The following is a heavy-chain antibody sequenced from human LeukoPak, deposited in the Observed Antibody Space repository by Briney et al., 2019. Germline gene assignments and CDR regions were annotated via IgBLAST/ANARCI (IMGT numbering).Heavy chain of an antibody. CDR3: ARSYYDSSGFGAFDI. V-gene: IGHV4-39*01. D-gene: IGHD3-22*01. J-gene: IGHJ3*02. Sequence: SETLSLTCTVSGGSISSSSYYWGWIRQPPGKGLEWIGSIYYSGSTYYNPSLKSRVTISVDTSKNQFSLKLSTVTAADTAVYYSARSYYDSSGFGAFDIWGQGTMVTVSS. CDR1: GGSISSSSYY. CDR2: IYYSGST.